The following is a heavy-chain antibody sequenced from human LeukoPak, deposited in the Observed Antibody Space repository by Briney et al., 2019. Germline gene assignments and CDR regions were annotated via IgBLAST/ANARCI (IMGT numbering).Heavy chain of an antibody. CDR1: GGSISSSY. CDR3: ARQGPLTTAVTTRTNPFDY. Sequence: SETLSLTCTVSGGSISSSYWSWIRQPPGKGLEWIGCIHYSGSTNYNPSLKSRVTISVDTSKNQFSLKLNSVTAADTAVYYCARQGPLTTAVTTRTNPFDYWGQGTLVTVSS. D-gene: IGHD4-11*01. J-gene: IGHJ4*02. CDR2: IHYSGST. V-gene: IGHV4-59*08.